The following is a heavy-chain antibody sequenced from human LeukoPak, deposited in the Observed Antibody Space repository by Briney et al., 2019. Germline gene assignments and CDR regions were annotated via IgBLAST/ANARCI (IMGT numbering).Heavy chain of an antibody. CDR3: AREKVTTGFFDY. D-gene: IGHD4-17*01. Sequence: PGGSLRLSCAASGFTFSTYAMYWVRQAPGKGLEYVSAISPNGGSTFDANSVKGRFTVSRDNSKSTLYLHMGSLRADDMAVYYCAREKVTTGFFDYRGQGTLVTVSS. J-gene: IGHJ4*02. CDR2: ISPNGGST. V-gene: IGHV3-64*01. CDR1: GFTFSTYA.